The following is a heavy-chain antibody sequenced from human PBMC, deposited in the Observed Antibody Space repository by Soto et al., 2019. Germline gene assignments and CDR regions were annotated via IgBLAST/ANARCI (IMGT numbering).Heavy chain of an antibody. D-gene: IGHD2-2*01. J-gene: IGHJ4*02. Sequence: GGSLRLSCAASGFTFSSYAMSWVRQAPGKGLEWVSAISGSGGSTYYADSVKGRFTISRDNSKNTLYLQMNSLRAEDTAVYYCANGVFPSRYCSSTSCRINPNCWGQGTLVTVSS. CDR2: ISGSGGST. CDR3: ANGVFPSRYCSSTSCRINPNC. CDR1: GFTFSSYA. V-gene: IGHV3-23*01.